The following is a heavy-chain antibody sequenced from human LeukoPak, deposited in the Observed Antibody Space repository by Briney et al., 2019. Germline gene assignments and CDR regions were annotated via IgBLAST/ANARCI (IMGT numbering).Heavy chain of an antibody. D-gene: IGHD3-10*01. CDR1: GFTFSSYE. Sequence: GGSLRLSCAASGFTFSSYEMNWVRQAPGKGPEWVSYISSSGSTIYYANSVKGRFTISRDNAKNSLYLQMNSLRAEDTAVYYCARVPITMVRGVPRPDYWGQGTLVTVSS. J-gene: IGHJ4*02. CDR2: ISSSGSTI. CDR3: ARVPITMVRGVPRPDY. V-gene: IGHV3-48*03.